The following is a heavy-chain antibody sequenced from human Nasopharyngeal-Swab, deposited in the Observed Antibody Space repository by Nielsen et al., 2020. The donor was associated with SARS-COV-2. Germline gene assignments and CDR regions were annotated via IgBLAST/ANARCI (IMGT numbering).Heavy chain of an antibody. D-gene: IGHD4-23*01. V-gene: IGHV4-61*07. J-gene: IGHJ6*03. Sequence: WIRQLPGKGLEWIGYIYYSGSTNYNPSLKSRVTISVDTSKNQFSLKLSSVTAADTAVYYCASQGAYDGLGPTYYYYYMDVWGKGTTVTVSS. CDR3: ASQGAYDGLGPTYYYYYMDV. CDR2: IYYSGST.